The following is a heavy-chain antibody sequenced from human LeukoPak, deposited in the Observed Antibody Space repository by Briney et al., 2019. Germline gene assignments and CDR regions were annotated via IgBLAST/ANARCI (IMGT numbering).Heavy chain of an antibody. J-gene: IGHJ4*02. D-gene: IGHD6-6*01. CDR2: ISGSGAST. CDR3: AKGKAARPPYYFDY. V-gene: IGHV3-23*01. Sequence: TGGSLRLSCAASGFTFSSYAMNWVRQAPGKGLEWVSAISGSGASTYYADSVKGRFTISRDNSKNTLYLQMNSLRAEDAAIYYCAKGKAARPPYYFDYWGQGTLVTVSS. CDR1: GFTFSSYA.